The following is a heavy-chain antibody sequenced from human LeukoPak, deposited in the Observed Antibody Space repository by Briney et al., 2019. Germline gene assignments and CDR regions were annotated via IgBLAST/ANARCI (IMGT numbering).Heavy chain of an antibody. CDR2: IYSGGNT. V-gene: IGHV3-53*01. D-gene: IGHD6-13*01. CDR1: GGSISSSSYY. J-gene: IGHJ5*02. CDR3: ARAGSSSWYGWFDP. Sequence: PSETLSLACTVSGGSISSSSYYWGWIRQAPGKGLEWVPVIYSGGNTYYADSVKGRFTISRDNSKNTLYLQMNNLKFEDTAVYYCARAGSSSWYGWFDPWGQGTLVTVSS.